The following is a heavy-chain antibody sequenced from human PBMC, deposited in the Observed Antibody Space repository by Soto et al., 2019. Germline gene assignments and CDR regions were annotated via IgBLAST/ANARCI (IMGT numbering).Heavy chain of an antibody. CDR1: GFTFDKYW. V-gene: IGHV3-7*01. J-gene: IGHJ6*03. D-gene: IGHD2-8*01. Sequence: PGVSLRLSCAASGFTFDKYWMTWVRQPPGKGLEWVANIVEHGSQKYYVDSVKGRFTIPRDNAKNSLYLHMNSLRAEDTAVYYCARQGYYIMDVWGKGTTVTVSS. CDR2: IVEHGSQK. CDR3: ARQGYYIMDV.